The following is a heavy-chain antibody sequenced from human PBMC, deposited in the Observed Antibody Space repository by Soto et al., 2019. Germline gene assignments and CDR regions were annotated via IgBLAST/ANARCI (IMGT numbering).Heavy chain of an antibody. CDR3: ARTAMVRGVRRPSDY. D-gene: IGHD3-10*01. V-gene: IGHV4-39*01. J-gene: IGHJ4*02. CDR1: GGSISSSSYY. Sequence: SETVSLTCTVSGGSISSSSYYWGWIRQPPGKGLEWIGSIYYSGSTYYNPSLKSRVTISVDTSKNQFSLKLSSVTAADTAVYYCARTAMVRGVRRPSDYSGPTPLVTLST. CDR2: IYYSGST.